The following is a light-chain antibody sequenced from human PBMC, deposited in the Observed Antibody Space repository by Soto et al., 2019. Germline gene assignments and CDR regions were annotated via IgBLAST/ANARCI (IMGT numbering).Light chain of an antibody. CDR3: QHYNTYPLT. J-gene: IGKJ4*01. CDR2: KAS. V-gene: IGKV1-5*03. Sequence: DIQMTQSPSTLTASVGDRVTITCRASQSISSWLAWYQQKPGKAPKLLIYKASSLESGVPSRFSGSGSVTEFTLTISSLQPDDFATYYCQHYNTYPLTFGGGTKVEIK. CDR1: QSISSW.